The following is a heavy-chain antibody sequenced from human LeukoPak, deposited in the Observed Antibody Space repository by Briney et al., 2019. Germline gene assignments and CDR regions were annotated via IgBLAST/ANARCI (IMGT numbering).Heavy chain of an antibody. CDR2: IYSDGSGGSA. CDR3: VRSYDYVWGSQVN. Sequence: GGSLRLSCAASGFTDSGNFMSWVRQAPGKGLEWVSIIYSDGSGGSAYYADSVKGRFTISRDNSQNTVYLQMNSLRAEDTAVYYCVRSYDYVWGSQVNWGQGTLVTVSS. J-gene: IGHJ4*02. D-gene: IGHD3-16*01. V-gene: IGHV3-66*01. CDR1: GFTDSGNF.